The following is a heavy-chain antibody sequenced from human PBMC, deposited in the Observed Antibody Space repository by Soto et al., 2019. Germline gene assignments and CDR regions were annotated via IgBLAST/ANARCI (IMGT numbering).Heavy chain of an antibody. CDR1: GFTFDDYG. Sequence: GGSLRLSCAASGFTFDDYGMSWVRQAPGKGLEWVSGINWNGGSTGYADSVKGRFTISRDNAKNSLYLQMNSLRAEDTALYFCARVPPGGYSGYDSAFDIWGQGTMVTVSS. D-gene: IGHD5-12*01. J-gene: IGHJ3*02. CDR2: INWNGGST. V-gene: IGHV3-20*04. CDR3: ARVPPGGYSGYDSAFDI.